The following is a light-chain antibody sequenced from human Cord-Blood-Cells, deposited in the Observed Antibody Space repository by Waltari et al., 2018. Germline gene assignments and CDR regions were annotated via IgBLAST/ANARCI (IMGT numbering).Light chain of an antibody. J-gene: IGKJ1*01. V-gene: IGKV4-1*01. CDR1: QSVLYSSNNKNY. CDR2: WAS. CDR3: QQYYSTPPT. Sequence: DIVMTQSPDSLAVSLGERATINCKSSQSVLYSSNNKNYLAWYQQKPGQPPKLLIYWASTRESGVPDRFRGSWSGTDFTLTISSLHAEYVAVYYCQQYYSTPPTFGQVTKVEIK.